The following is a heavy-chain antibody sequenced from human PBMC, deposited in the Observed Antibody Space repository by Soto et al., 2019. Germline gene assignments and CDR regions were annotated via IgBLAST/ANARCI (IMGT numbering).Heavy chain of an antibody. J-gene: IGHJ6*02. CDR3: ANRPRGYGGNSDALDV. CDR1: GFTFSSYA. CDR2: ISGSGGST. D-gene: IGHD2-21*02. V-gene: IGHV3-23*01. Sequence: GGSLRLSCAASGFTFSSYAMSWVRQAPGKGLEWVSAISGSGGSTYYADSVKGRFTISRDNSKNTLYLQMNSLRAEDTAVYYCANRPRGYGGNSDALDVWGQGTTVTVSS.